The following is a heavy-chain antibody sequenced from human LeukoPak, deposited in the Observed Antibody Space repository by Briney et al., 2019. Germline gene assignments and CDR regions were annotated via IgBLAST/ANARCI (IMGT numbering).Heavy chain of an antibody. Sequence: GGSLRLSCAASGFTFSSYSMNWVRQAPGKGLEWVSSISGSSSYIYYADSVKGRFTISRDNAKNSLYLQMNSLRAEDTAVYYCARAGYYDSSGYYYYFDYWGQGTLVTVSS. D-gene: IGHD3-22*01. V-gene: IGHV3-21*01. CDR3: ARAGYYDSSGYYYYFDY. CDR2: ISGSSSYI. CDR1: GFTFSSYS. J-gene: IGHJ4*02.